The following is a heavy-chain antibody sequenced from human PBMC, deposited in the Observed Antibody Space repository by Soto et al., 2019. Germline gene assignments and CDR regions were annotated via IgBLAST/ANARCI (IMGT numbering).Heavy chain of an antibody. CDR1: GFSFNTYE. CDR2: ISSSGSTI. CDR3: AYGGSCDY. D-gene: IGHD1-26*01. J-gene: IGHJ4*02. Sequence: EVQLVESGGGLVQPGGSLRLSCAASGFSFNTYEMNWVRQAPGKGLEWVSYISSSGSTIYYADSVKGRFTVSRDNGKNSLYLQMNSLRSEDTAVYYCAYGGSCDYWGQGTQVTVSS. V-gene: IGHV3-48*03.